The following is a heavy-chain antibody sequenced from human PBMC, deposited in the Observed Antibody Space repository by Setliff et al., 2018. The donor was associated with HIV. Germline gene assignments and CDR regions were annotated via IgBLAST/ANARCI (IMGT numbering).Heavy chain of an antibody. V-gene: IGHV4-31*03. D-gene: IGHD1-1*01. CDR2: IYYSGNT. CDR1: GGSINNDIYF. J-gene: IGHJ4*02. Sequence: PSETLSLTCSVSGGSINNDIYFWTWIRQHPGKGLEWIGYIYYSGNTYYHPFLKSRFTISVDTSKNQFSLRLTSVTAADTARYFCARSGRTSPYWFDYWGQGIPVTVSS. CDR3: ARSGRTSPYWFDY.